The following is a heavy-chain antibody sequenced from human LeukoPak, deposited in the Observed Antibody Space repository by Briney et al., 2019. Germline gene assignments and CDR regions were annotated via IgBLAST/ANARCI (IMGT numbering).Heavy chain of an antibody. Sequence: ASVKVSCKASGGTFSSYAISWVRQAPGQGLEWMGGIIPIFGTANYAQKFQGRVTMTRDMSTSTVYMELSSLRSEDTAVYYCAGGGYGSYDSKKYDYWGQGTLVTVSS. CDR1: GGTFSSYA. CDR2: IIPIFGTA. V-gene: IGHV1-69*05. J-gene: IGHJ4*02. CDR3: AGGGYGSYDSKKYDY. D-gene: IGHD3-16*01.